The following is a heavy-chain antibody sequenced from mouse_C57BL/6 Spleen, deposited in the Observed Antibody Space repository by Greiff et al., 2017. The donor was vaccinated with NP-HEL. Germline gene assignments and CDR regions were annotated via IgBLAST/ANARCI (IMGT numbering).Heavy chain of an antibody. V-gene: IGHV5-6*01. D-gene: IGHD2-4*01. CDR2: ISSGGSYT. CDR1: GFTFSSYG. J-gene: IGHJ3*01. CDR3: ARLPYDYDWFAS. Sequence: EVQLQESGGDLVKPGGSLKLSCAASGFTFSSYGMSWVRQTPDKRLEWVATISSGGSYTYYPDSVKGRFTISRDNAKNTRYMQMSSLKSEDTAMYYCARLPYDYDWFASWGQGTLVTVSA.